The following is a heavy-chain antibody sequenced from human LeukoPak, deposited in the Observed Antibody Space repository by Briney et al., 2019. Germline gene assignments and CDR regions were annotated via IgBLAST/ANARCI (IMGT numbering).Heavy chain of an antibody. V-gene: IGHV3-21*01. Sequence: GGSLRLSCAASGFTFGTYSMNWVRQAPGKGLKWVSTITSSGNYIYYADSVKGRFTISRDNAKNSLYLQMNSLRAEDTAVYYCARDRVVLAGFADSGFDYWGQGTLVTVSS. D-gene: IGHD3-9*01. CDR3: ARDRVVLAGFADSGFDY. J-gene: IGHJ4*02. CDR2: ITSSGNYI. CDR1: GFTFGTYS.